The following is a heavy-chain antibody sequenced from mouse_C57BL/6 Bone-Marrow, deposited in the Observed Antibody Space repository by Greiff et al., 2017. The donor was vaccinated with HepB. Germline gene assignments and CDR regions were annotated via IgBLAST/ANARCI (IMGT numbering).Heavy chain of an antibody. CDR3: ARRDTTVVATDWYFDV. Sequence: VQLQQSGTELVKPGASVKLSCKASGYTFTSYWMHWVKQRPGQGLEWIGNINPSNGGTNYNEKFKSKATLTVDKSSSTAYMQLSSLTSEDSAVYYCARRDTTVVATDWYFDVWGTGTTVTVSS. CDR2: INPSNGGT. J-gene: IGHJ1*03. D-gene: IGHD1-1*01. V-gene: IGHV1-53*01. CDR1: GYTFTSYW.